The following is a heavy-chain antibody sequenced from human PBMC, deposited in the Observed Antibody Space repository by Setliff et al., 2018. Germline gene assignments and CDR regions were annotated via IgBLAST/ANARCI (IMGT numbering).Heavy chain of an antibody. J-gene: IGHJ6*02. D-gene: IGHD3-9*01. CDR3: ARDGGELRSNILTGYQAYYYYYGMDV. Sequence: SETLSLTCTVSGGSISSGSYYWSWIRQPAGKGLEWIGRIYTSGSTNYNPSLKSRVTISVDTSKNQFSLKLSSVTAADTAVYYCARDGGELRSNILTGYQAYYYYYGMDVWGQGTTVTVSS. V-gene: IGHV4-61*02. CDR1: GGSISSGSYY. CDR2: IYTSGST.